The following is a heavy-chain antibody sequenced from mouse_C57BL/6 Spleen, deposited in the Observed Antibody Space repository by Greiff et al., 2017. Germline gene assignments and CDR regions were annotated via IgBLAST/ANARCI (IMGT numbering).Heavy chain of an antibody. CDR2: IHPSDSDT. D-gene: IGHD2-2*01. CDR3: ALYYGYDGDWYFDV. J-gene: IGHJ1*03. Sequence: QVQLQQPGAELVKPGASVKVSCKASGYTFTSYWMHWVKQRPGQGLEWIGRIHPSDSDTNYNQKFKGKATLTVDKSSSTAYMQLSILTSEVSAVYYCALYYGYDGDWYFDVWGTGTTVTVSS. V-gene: IGHV1-74*01. CDR1: GYTFTSYW.